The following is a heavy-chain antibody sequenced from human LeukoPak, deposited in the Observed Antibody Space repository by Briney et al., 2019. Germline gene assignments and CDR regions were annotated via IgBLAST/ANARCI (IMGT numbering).Heavy chain of an antibody. CDR1: GYIFTSYG. V-gene: IGHV1-18*01. CDR2: ISGYNGNT. CDR3: ARSASSAYYYYYYMDV. D-gene: IGHD3-22*01. Sequence: GALVKVSCKASGYIFTSYGISWVRQAPGQGLEWMGWISGYNGNTNYAQKLQGRVTMTTDTSTSTAYMELRSLRSDDTAVYYCARSASSAYYYYYYMDVWGKGTTVTVSS. J-gene: IGHJ6*03.